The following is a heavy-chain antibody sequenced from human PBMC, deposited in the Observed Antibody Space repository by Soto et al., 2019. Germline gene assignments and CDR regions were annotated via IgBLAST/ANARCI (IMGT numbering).Heavy chain of an antibody. Sequence: VQLLESGGGLVQPGGSLRLSCAASGFTFSSYAMSWVRQAPGKGLEWVAVISYDGSNKYYADSVKGRFTISRDNSKNTLYLQMNSLRAEDTAVYYCAKDLVRKIFGAPNWFDPWGQGTLVTVSS. CDR1: GFTFSSYA. CDR2: ISYDGSNK. V-gene: IGHV3-30*18. J-gene: IGHJ5*02. CDR3: AKDLVRKIFGAPNWFDP. D-gene: IGHD3-3*01.